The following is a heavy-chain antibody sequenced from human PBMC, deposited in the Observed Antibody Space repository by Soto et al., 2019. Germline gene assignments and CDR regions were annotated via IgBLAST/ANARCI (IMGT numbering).Heavy chain of an antibody. D-gene: IGHD1-26*01. V-gene: IGHV4-4*07. J-gene: IGHJ6*02. CDR2: VYSTGGV. CDR1: GDSIGRFY. Sequence: QLQLHESGPGLVKPSETLSLTCNVSGDSIGRFYWSWIRQSAGKGLAWIGRVYSTGGVTYNPALKGRVTTSLDRSNNHVSLEMNSVTAADTAVYFCARDLSGTGLDIWGRGTRVSVS. CDR3: ARDLSGTGLDI.